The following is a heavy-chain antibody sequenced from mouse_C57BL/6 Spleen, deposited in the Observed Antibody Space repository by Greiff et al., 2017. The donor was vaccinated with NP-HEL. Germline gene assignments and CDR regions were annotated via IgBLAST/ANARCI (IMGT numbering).Heavy chain of an antibody. CDR1: GFTFSSYA. Sequence: EVHLVESGGGLVKPGGSLKLSCAASGFTFSSYAMSWVRQTPEKRLEWVATISDGGSYTYYPDNVKGRFTISRDNAKNNLYLQMSHLKAEDTAMYYCARGGTPFAYWGQGTLVTVSA. D-gene: IGHD3-3*01. CDR2: ISDGGSYT. V-gene: IGHV5-4*01. CDR3: ARGGTPFAY. J-gene: IGHJ3*01.